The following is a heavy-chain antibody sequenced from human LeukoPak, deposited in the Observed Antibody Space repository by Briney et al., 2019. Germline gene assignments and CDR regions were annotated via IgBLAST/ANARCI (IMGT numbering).Heavy chain of an antibody. J-gene: IGHJ4*02. CDR3: ARGYGGQDYFDY. CDR1: GFTFSNYA. Sequence: GGSLRLSCAASGFTFSNYAIHWVRQAPGKGLEWVAVVSYDGGNKYYADSVKGRFTISRDNSKNTLCLQMNSLRAEDTAVYYCARGYGGQDYFDYWGQGTLVTVSS. CDR2: VSYDGGNK. V-gene: IGHV3-30-3*01. D-gene: IGHD4-23*01.